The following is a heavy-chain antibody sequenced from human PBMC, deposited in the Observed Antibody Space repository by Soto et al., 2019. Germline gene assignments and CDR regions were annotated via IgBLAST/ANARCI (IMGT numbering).Heavy chain of an antibody. CDR2: LSGSGGST. Sequence: PGGSLRLSCAASGFTFSSYAMGWVRQAPGKGLEWVSALSGSGGSTYYADSVKGRFTISRDNSKNTLYLQMNSLRAEDTAVYYCAKDAYYYDSSGYYLPWGQGTLVTVSS. D-gene: IGHD3-22*01. J-gene: IGHJ5*02. V-gene: IGHV3-23*01. CDR1: GFTFSSYA. CDR3: AKDAYYYDSSGYYLP.